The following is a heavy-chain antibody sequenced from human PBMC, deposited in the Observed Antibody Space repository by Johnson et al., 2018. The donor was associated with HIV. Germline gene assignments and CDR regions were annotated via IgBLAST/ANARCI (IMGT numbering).Heavy chain of an antibody. V-gene: IGHV3-23*04. D-gene: IGHD4-23*01. CDR2: ISCNGGST. J-gene: IGHJ3*02. Sequence: VQLVESRGGLVQPGRSLRLSCAASGFTFGNYAMNWVRQAPGKGLEWVSAISCNGGSTCYADSVKGRFTISRDKSKNTLYLQMNSLRAEDTAVYYCTTDYRLTVVTRSDAFDIWGQGTMVTVSS. CDR3: TTDYRLTVVTRSDAFDI. CDR1: GFTFGNYA.